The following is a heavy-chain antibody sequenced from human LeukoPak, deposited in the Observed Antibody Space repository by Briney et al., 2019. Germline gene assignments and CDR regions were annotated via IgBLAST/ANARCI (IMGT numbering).Heavy chain of an antibody. J-gene: IGHJ2*01. CDR1: GGSVSSGSYY. V-gene: IGHV4-61*01. CDR2: IYYSGST. D-gene: IGHD3-22*01. Sequence: KPSETLSLTCTVSGGSVSSGSYYWSWIRQPPGKGLEWFGYIYYSGSTNYNPSPKSRVTISVDTSKNQFSLKLSSVTAADTAVYYCARDPPAFTSSGPYWYFDLWGRGTLVTVSS. CDR3: ARDPPAFTSSGPYWYFDL.